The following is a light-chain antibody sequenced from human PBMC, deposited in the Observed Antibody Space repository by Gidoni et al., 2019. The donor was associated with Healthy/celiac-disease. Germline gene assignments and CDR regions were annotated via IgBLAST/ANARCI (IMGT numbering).Light chain of an antibody. CDR3: QQGYSTPLT. J-gene: IGKJ4*02. CDR2: AAS. CDR1: QSISSY. V-gene: IGKV1-39*01. Sequence: IQLTQPPSSLPASVGNRVTITSRASQSISSYLNWYQQKPGKAPKLLIYAASSLQSGVPSRFSGSGSGTDFTLTISSLQAEDVAAYYCQQGYSTPLTFGGGTKVEIK.